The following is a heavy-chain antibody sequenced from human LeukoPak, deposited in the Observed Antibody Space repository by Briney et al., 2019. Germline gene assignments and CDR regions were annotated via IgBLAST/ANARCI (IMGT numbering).Heavy chain of an antibody. CDR1: GGSISSYY. V-gene: IGHV4-59*03. CDR3: VAGRSLQQLY. D-gene: IGHD5-24*01. Sequence: PSETLSLTCTVSGGSISSYYWTWIRQAPGKGLEWIGSVYNNGNTNYNPSLKSRFTVSVDTSKNQFSLRLGSVAAADTAVYYCVAGRSLQQLYWGQGALVIVSS. J-gene: IGHJ4*02. CDR2: VYNNGNT.